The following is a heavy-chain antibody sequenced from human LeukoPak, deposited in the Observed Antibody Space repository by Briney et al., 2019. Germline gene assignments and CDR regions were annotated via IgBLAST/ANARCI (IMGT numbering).Heavy chain of an antibody. J-gene: IGHJ4*02. Sequence: GGSLRLSCAASGFSLSTYWMSWVRQAPGRGLEWVANIKQDESEKDYVDSVKGRFTISRDNAKNSLYLQMSSLRAEDTAVYYCARALWRTVVTAFGYWGQGTLVTVSS. CDR3: ARALWRTVVTAFGY. CDR2: IKQDESEK. D-gene: IGHD4-23*01. CDR1: GFSLSTYW. V-gene: IGHV3-7*01.